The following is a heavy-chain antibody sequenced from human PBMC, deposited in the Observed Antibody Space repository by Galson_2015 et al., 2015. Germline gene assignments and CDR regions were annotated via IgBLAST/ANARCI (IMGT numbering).Heavy chain of an antibody. CDR2: ISYDGSNK. CDR3: ATDGSYYDY. Sequence: FLRLSCAASGFTFSSYGMHWVRQAPGKGLEWVAVISYDGSNKYYADSVKGRFTISRDNSKNTLYLQMNSLRAEDTAVYYCATDGSYYDYWGQGTLVTVSS. D-gene: IGHD1-26*01. CDR1: GFTFSSYG. J-gene: IGHJ4*02. V-gene: IGHV3-30*03.